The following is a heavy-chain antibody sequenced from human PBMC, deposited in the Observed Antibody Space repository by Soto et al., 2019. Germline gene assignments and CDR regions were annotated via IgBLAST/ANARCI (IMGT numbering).Heavy chain of an antibody. CDR2: INHSGST. CDR3: ERGSGSYLFWY. Sequence: SLTCAVYGGSFSGYYWSWIRQPPGKGLEWIGEINHSGSTNYNPSVKSRVTISVDTSKNQFSLKLSSVTAADTAVYYCERGSGSYLFWYWGQGTLVTVSS. J-gene: IGHJ4*02. CDR1: GGSFSGYY. D-gene: IGHD1-26*01. V-gene: IGHV4-34*01.